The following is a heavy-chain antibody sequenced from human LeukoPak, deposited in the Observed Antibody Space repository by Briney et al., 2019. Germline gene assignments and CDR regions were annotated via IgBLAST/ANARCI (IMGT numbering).Heavy chain of an antibody. CDR3: AKRAGWAFDY. D-gene: IGHD1-26*01. J-gene: IGHJ4*02. CDR2: ISYDGSNK. CDR1: GFTFSSYA. V-gene: IGHV3-30-3*02. Sequence: GGSLRLSCAASGFTFSSYAMHWVRQAPGKGLEWVAVISYDGSNKYYADSVKGRFTISRDNSKNMLYLQMNGLRAEDTAVYYCAKRAGWAFDYWGQGTLVTVSS.